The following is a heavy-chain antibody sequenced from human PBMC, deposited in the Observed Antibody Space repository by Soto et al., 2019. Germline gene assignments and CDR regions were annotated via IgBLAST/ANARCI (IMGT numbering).Heavy chain of an antibody. CDR2: INPNSGGT. D-gene: IGHD2-2*01. CDR1: GYTFTGYY. CDR3: ARSPIVVVPAAIAWFDP. Sequence: GASVKVSCKASGYTFTGYYMHWVRQAPGQGLEWMGWINPNSGGTNYAQKFQGWVTMTRDTSISTAYMELSRLRSDDTAVYYCARSPIVVVPAAIAWFDPWGKGILVTVST. V-gene: IGHV1-2*04. J-gene: IGHJ5*02.